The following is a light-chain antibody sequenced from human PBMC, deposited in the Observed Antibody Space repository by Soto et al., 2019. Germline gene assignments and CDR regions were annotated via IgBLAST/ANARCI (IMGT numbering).Light chain of an antibody. CDR2: LNSDGSH. J-gene: IGLJ2*01. V-gene: IGLV4-69*01. CDR1: SGHSSYA. CDR3: QTWGTGPYVV. Sequence: QPVLTQSPSASASLGASVKLTCTLSSGHSSYAIAWHQQQPEKGPRYLMKLNSDGSHSKGDGIPDRFSGSSSGAERYLTISSLQSEDEADYYCQTWGTGPYVVFGGGTQVTVL.